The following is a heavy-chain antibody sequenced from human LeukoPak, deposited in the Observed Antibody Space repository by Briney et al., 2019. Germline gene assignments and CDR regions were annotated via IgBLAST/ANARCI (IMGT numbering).Heavy chain of an antibody. V-gene: IGHV3-33*06. CDR3: AKGYYGSWS. CDR2: IWYDGSNK. D-gene: IGHD3-10*01. J-gene: IGHJ4*02. CDR1: GFSFSNYG. Sequence: PGGSLRLSCAASGFSFSNYGMHWVRQAPGKGLEWVAVIWYDGSNKYYADSVKGRFTISRDNSKNTLYVQMSSLRAEDTAVYYCAKGYYGSWSWGQGTLVTVSS.